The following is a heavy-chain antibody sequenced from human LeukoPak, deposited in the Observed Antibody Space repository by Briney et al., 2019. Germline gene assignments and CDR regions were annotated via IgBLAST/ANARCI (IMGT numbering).Heavy chain of an antibody. Sequence: GGSLRLSCAASGFTFSSYSMNWVRQAPGKGLEWVGRIKSKADGETIDYAAPVKGRFTFSRDDSKNMLYLQMNSLKSEDTAVYYCSTLTSRGLSDSWGQGTLVTVSS. D-gene: IGHD1-20*01. CDR2: IKSKADGETI. V-gene: IGHV3-15*07. CDR3: STLTSRGLSDS. J-gene: IGHJ4*02. CDR1: GFTFSSYS.